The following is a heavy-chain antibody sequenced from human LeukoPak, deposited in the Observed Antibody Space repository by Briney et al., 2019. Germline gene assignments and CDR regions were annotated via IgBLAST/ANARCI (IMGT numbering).Heavy chain of an antibody. D-gene: IGHD3-10*01. J-gene: IGHJ4*02. CDR3: ASPGGSGSYYSYFDY. CDR1: GGSFSGYY. CDR2: INLSGST. Sequence: SETLSLTCAVYGGSFSGYYWSWIRQPPGKGLEWIGEINLSGSTNYNPSLKSRVTISVDTSKNQFSLKLSSVTAADTAVYYCASPGGSGSYYSYFDYWGQGTLVTVSS. V-gene: IGHV4-34*01.